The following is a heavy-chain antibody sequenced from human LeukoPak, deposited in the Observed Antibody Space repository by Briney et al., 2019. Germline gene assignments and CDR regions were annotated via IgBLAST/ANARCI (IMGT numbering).Heavy chain of an antibody. CDR2: IYYSGST. CDR1: GGSISSSSYY. J-gene: IGHJ3*02. Sequence: SETLSLTCTVSGGSISSSSYYWGWIRQPPGKGLEWIGSIYYSGSTYYNPSLKSRVTISVDTSKNQFSLKLSSVTAADTAVYYCARHHSSSYYRDAFDIWGQGTMLTVSS. V-gene: IGHV4-39*01. D-gene: IGHD3-22*01. CDR3: ARHHSSSYYRDAFDI.